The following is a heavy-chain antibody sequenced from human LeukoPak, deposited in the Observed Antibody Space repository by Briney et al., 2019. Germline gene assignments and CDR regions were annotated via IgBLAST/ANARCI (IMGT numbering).Heavy chain of an antibody. D-gene: IGHD6-6*01. V-gene: IGHV3-23*01. CDR2: ISSTGGEI. CDR1: GFTFTTYW. J-gene: IGHJ3*02. CDR3: VRRDIYTTSSWGAFDI. Sequence: PGGSLRLSCAASGFTFTTYWMSWVRQAPGRRPDWVSTISSTGGEIFYADSVKGRFTISRDNSNNMVYLQMDSLRTDDTALYYCVRRDIYTTSSWGAFDIWGQGTLVTVSS.